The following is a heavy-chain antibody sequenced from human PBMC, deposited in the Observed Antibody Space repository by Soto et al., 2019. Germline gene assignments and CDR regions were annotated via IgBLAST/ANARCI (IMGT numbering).Heavy chain of an antibody. Sequence: QVQLVESGGGVVQPGRSLRLSCAASGFTFSSYGMHWVRQAPGKGLEWVAVISYDGSNKYYADSVKGRFTISRDNSKNTLYLQMNSLRAEDTAVYYCAKPQTGWLEYWGQGTLVTVSS. CDR2: ISYDGSNK. D-gene: IGHD6-19*01. CDR1: GFTFSSYG. J-gene: IGHJ4*02. CDR3: AKPQTGWLEY. V-gene: IGHV3-30*18.